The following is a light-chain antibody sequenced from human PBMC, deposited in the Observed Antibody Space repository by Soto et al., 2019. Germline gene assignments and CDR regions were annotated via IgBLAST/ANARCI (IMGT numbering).Light chain of an antibody. CDR1: SSDVGAYNY. V-gene: IGLV2-14*03. Sequence: LTQPASVSGSPGQSITISCTGTSSDVGAYNYVSWYQHHPGKAPKLMVSGVSNRPSGVSDRFSGSKSGNTASLTISGLHAEDEADYYCTSYTSSYTYVFGTGTKVTVL. J-gene: IGLJ1*01. CDR2: GVS. CDR3: TSYTSSYTYV.